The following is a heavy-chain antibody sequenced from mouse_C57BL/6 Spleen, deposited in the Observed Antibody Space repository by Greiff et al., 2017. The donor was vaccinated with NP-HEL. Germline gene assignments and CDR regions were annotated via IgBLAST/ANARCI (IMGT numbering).Heavy chain of an antibody. D-gene: IGHD2-1*01. Sequence: VQLQQSGAELVRPGSSVKLSCKASGYTFTSYWMHWVKQRPIQGLEWIGNIDPSDSETHYNQKFKDKATLTVDKSSSTAYMQLSSLTSEDSAVYYCAKGSPIYYGNYGFAYWGQGTLVTVSA. V-gene: IGHV1-52*01. CDR2: IDPSDSET. CDR3: AKGSPIYYGNYGFAY. J-gene: IGHJ3*01. CDR1: GYTFTSYW.